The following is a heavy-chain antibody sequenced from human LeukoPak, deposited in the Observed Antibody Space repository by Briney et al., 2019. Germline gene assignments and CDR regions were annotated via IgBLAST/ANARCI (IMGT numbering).Heavy chain of an antibody. V-gene: IGHV1-2*02. Sequence: ASVKVSCKASGYTFTDYYVHWVRQAPGQGLEWMGWINPKSGGTNYAQKFQGRVTMTRDTSISTAYMELSRLISDDTAVYYCARGGSDSSGYYLRDFDYWGQGTLVTVSS. D-gene: IGHD3-22*01. CDR2: INPKSGGT. J-gene: IGHJ4*02. CDR3: ARGGSDSSGYYLRDFDY. CDR1: GYTFTDYY.